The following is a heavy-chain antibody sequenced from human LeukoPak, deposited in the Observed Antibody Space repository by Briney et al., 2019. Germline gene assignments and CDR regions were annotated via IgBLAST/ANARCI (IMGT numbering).Heavy chain of an antibody. CDR3: ARVLPIAAAALRGFDY. Sequence: VASVKVSCKPSGYTFTSYDINWVRQATGQGLEWMGWMNPNSGNTGYAQKFQGRVTMTRNTSISTAYMELSSLRSEDTAVYYCARVLPIAAAALRGFDYWGQGTLVTVSS. CDR2: MNPNSGNT. V-gene: IGHV1-8*01. CDR1: GYTFTSYD. D-gene: IGHD6-13*01. J-gene: IGHJ4*02.